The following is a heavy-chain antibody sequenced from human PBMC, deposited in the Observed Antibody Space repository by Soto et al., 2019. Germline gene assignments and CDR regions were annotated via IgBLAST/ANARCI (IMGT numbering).Heavy chain of an antibody. V-gene: IGHV4-59*01. CDR3: VRGGYVHAFDY. J-gene: IGHJ4*02. CDR1: GGSISYYD. Sequence: PCDTLSLTCAFSGGSISYYDGGLIRPPPGKGLEWIGSIYYSGNTHYNPSLKSRVTISVDTSMNQFSLNLDSVTAVDSAVYYCVRGGYVHAFDYWGQGALVTVSS. D-gene: IGHD5-12*01. CDR2: IYYSGNT.